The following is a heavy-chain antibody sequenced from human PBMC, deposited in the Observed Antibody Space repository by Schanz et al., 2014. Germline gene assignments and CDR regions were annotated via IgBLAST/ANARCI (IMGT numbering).Heavy chain of an antibody. Sequence: DVQLVDSGGGLVQPGGSLRLSCAASGFTVSNSYIHWVRQAPGKGLEWVSGMSGSGSTADYADSVKGRFTISRDNSRKTLYLQVNNLRAEDTAVYYCAKHVRSLTGNDYWGQGTLVTVSS. CDR3: AKHVRSLTGNDY. J-gene: IGHJ4*02. CDR2: MSGSGSTA. CDR1: GFTVSNSY. D-gene: IGHD3-9*01. V-gene: IGHV3-23*04.